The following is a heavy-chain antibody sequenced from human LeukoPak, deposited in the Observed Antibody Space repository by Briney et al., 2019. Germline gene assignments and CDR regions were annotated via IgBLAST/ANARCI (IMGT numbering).Heavy chain of an antibody. Sequence: PGRSLRLSCAASGFTFSSYAMHWVRQAPGKGLEWVAVISYDGSNKYYADSVKGRFTISRDNSKNTLYLQMNSLRAEDTAVYYCARGQQQLVIKSKYNYGMDVWGKGTTVTVSS. CDR3: ARGQQQLVIKSKYNYGMDV. CDR2: ISYDGSNK. J-gene: IGHJ6*04. V-gene: IGHV3-30*04. CDR1: GFTFSSYA. D-gene: IGHD6-13*01.